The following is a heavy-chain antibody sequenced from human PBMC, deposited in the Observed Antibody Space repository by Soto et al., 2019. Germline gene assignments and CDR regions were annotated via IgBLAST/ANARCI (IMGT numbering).Heavy chain of an antibody. CDR3: ASTFSDCSSTSCYAPSWFDP. V-gene: IGHV4-34*01. CDR2: INHSGST. CDR1: GGSFSGYY. J-gene: IGHJ5*02. Sequence: SETLSLTCAVYGGSFSGYYWTWIRQPPGTGLEWIGEINHSGSTYYNPSLKSRVTISVDTSKNQFSLKLSSVTAADTAVYYCASTFSDCSSTSCYAPSWFDPWGQGTLVTVSS. D-gene: IGHD2-2*01.